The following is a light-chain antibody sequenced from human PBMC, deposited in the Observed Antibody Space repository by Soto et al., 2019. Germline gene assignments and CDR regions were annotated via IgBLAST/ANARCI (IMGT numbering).Light chain of an antibody. CDR2: DAS. CDR1: QTVGRTY. V-gene: IGKV3D-20*01. Sequence: EIVLTQSTATLSLSPGERATLSCGTSQTVGRTYLTWYQVKPGLAPRLLSYDASSRATGIPDRFSGSGSGTDFTLTISRLEPEEYAVFHCQHYGSSAWTFGQGPKVEIK. J-gene: IGKJ1*01. CDR3: QHYGSSAWT.